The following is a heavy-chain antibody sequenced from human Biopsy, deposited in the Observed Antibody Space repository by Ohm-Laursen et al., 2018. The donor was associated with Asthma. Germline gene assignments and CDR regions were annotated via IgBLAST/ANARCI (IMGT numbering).Heavy chain of an antibody. J-gene: IGHJ4*02. D-gene: IGHD6-13*01. CDR3: ARVWQLATLDY. Sequence: SLRLSCAASGFTFGNFWMSWVRQAPGKGLEWVSSISSSSSYIYYADSVKGRFTISRDNAKNSLYLQMNSLRAEDTAVYYCARVWQLATLDYWGQGTLVTVSS. V-gene: IGHV3-21*01. CDR2: ISSSSSYI. CDR1: GFTFGNFW.